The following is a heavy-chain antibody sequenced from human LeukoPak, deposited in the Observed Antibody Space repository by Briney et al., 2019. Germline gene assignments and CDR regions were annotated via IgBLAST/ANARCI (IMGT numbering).Heavy chain of an antibody. D-gene: IGHD6-13*01. CDR3: AKDITYSSSWYGMKAESDAFDI. CDR1: GFTFADYA. J-gene: IGHJ3*02. CDR2: ISWNSDSI. V-gene: IGHV3-9*01. Sequence: GGSLRLSCAASGFTFADYAMHWVRQAPGKGLEWVSGISWNSDSIGYADSVKGRYTISRDNAKNSLYLQMNSLRAEDTALYYCAKDITYSSSWYGMKAESDAFDIWGQGTMVTVSS.